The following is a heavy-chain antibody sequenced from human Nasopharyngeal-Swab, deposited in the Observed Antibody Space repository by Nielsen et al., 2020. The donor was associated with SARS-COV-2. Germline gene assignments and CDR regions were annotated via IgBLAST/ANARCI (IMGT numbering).Heavy chain of an antibody. CDR1: GFTLSSNG. Sequence: GGFLRVSGPVSGFTLSSNGVHGVRQAPGKGLEWLAVIFHDGTNKYNADFVKGRFTITRDNSKNTLYLQMNNLRPEDTALYYCARDPSNGSRSWHLDYWGQGTQVTVSS. CDR2: IFHDGTNK. J-gene: IGHJ4*02. D-gene: IGHD6-13*01. CDR3: ARDPSNGSRSWHLDY. V-gene: IGHV3-30*03.